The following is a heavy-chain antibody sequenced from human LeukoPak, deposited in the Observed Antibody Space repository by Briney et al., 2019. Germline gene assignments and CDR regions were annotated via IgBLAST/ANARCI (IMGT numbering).Heavy chain of an antibody. Sequence: GGSLRLSCVSSGLTFSAYAMSWVRQAPGRGLEWVSGITSSGGSTYCADSVKGRFTISRDNSKNTLFLQMNGLRAEDTAVYYCAKRGGYCSSASCYYYYYMDVWGKGTTVTVSS. CDR2: ITSSGGST. CDR1: GLTFSAYA. V-gene: IGHV3-23*01. CDR3: AKRGGYCSSASCYYYYYMDV. D-gene: IGHD2-2*01. J-gene: IGHJ6*03.